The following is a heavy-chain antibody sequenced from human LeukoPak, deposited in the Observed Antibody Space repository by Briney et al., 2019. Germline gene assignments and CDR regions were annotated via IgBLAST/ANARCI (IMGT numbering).Heavy chain of an antibody. D-gene: IGHD3-10*01. Sequence: GGSLRLSCAASGFTFSSYEMNWVRQAPGKGLEWVSYISSSGSTIYYADSVKGRFTISRDNAKNSLYLQMNSLRAEDTAVYYCARAGNYYGSGSHFDYRGQGTLVTVSS. CDR3: ARAGNYYGSGSHFDY. J-gene: IGHJ4*02. CDR1: GFTFSSYE. CDR2: ISSSGSTI. V-gene: IGHV3-48*03.